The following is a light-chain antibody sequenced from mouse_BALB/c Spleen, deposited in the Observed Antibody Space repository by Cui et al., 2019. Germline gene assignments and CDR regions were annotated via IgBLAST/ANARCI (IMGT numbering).Light chain of an antibody. Sequence: DIVMTQSQKFMSTSVGDRVSITCKASQNVRTAVAWYQQKPGQSPKALIYLASNRQTGVPDRFTGSGSGTDFTLTISNVQSEDLADYFCLQHWNYPLTFGAGTKLELK. V-gene: IGKV6-14*01. CDR3: LQHWNYPLT. J-gene: IGKJ5*01. CDR1: QNVRTA. CDR2: LAS.